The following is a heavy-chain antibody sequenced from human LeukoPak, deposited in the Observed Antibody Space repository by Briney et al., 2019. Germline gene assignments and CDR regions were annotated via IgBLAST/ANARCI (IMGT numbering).Heavy chain of an antibody. V-gene: IGHV3-33*05. CDR1: GFTFSSCG. Sequence: GGSLRLSCAASGFTFSSCGMHWVRQAPGKGLEWVAVISYDGSNKYYAGSVKGRFTISRDNAKNTLNLQMNSLRAEDTAVYYCARDMAVGGYDGEFDNWGQGTLVIVSS. J-gene: IGHJ4*02. CDR3: ARDMAVGGYDGEFDN. D-gene: IGHD5-12*01. CDR2: ISYDGSNK.